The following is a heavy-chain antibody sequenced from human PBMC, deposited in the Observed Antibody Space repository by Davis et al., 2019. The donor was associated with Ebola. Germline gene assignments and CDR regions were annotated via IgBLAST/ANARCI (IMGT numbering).Heavy chain of an antibody. CDR2: INPSGGST. CDR3: ASGAIFGVVRYYYYGMDV. Sequence: ASVKVSCKASGYTFTSYYMHWVRQAPGQGLEWMGIINPSGGSTSYAQKFQGRVTMTRDTSKNQFSLKLSSVTAADTAVYYCASGAIFGVVRYYYYGMDVWGQGTTVTVSS. CDR1: GYTFTSYY. V-gene: IGHV1-46*01. D-gene: IGHD3-3*01. J-gene: IGHJ6*02.